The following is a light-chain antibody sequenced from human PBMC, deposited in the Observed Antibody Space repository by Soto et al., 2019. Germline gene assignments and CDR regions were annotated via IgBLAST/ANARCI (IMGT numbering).Light chain of an antibody. CDR3: QQRSNWPPFT. CDR2: EAS. Sequence: EVVMMQSPATLSVSPGEGATLSCRASQGIGDTLAWYQHKPGQIPRLLIYEASTRATGIPARFSGSGSGTDFTLTISSLEPEDFAVYYCQQRSNWPPFTFGPGTKVDIK. V-gene: IGKV3-11*01. J-gene: IGKJ3*01. CDR1: QGIGDT.